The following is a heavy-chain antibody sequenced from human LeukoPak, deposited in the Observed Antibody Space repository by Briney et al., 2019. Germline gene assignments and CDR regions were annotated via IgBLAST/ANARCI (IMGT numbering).Heavy chain of an antibody. CDR1: GGSISSYY. V-gene: IGHV4-59*12. D-gene: IGHD3-22*01. J-gene: IGHJ3*02. Sequence: SETLSLTCTVSGGSISSYYWSWIRQPPGKGLEWIGYIYYSGSTYYNPSLESRVTISVDTSKNQFSLKLSSVTAADTAVYYCARDLTSYYYDRMGAFDIWGQGTMVTVSS. CDR2: IYYSGST. CDR3: ARDLTSYYYDRMGAFDI.